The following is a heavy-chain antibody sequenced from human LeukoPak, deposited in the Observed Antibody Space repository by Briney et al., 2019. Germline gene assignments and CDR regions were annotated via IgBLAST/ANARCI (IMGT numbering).Heavy chain of an antibody. Sequence: GGSLRLSCAASGFTFASYWMHWVRQAPGKGLVWVSRVNSDGSSTTYADSVKGRFTISRDNAKNTLYLQMNSLRAEDTAVYYCARGRYYGMDVWGQGTTVTVSS. CDR1: GFTFASYW. V-gene: IGHV3-74*01. J-gene: IGHJ6*02. CDR2: VNSDGSST. CDR3: ARGRYYGMDV.